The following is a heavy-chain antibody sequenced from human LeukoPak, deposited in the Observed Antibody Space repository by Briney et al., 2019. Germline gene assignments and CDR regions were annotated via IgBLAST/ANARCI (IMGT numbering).Heavy chain of an antibody. CDR3: TTMLRSWLVGGIYFDY. CDR2: IKSKTDGGTT. D-gene: IGHD6-19*01. Sequence: GGSLRLSCAASGFTISDYWMTWVRQVPGKGLEWVGRIKSKTDGGTTDYAAPVKGRFTISRDDSKNTLYLQMNSLKTEDTAVYYCTTMLRSWLVGGIYFDYWGQGTLVTVSS. CDR1: GFTISDYW. V-gene: IGHV3-15*01. J-gene: IGHJ4*02.